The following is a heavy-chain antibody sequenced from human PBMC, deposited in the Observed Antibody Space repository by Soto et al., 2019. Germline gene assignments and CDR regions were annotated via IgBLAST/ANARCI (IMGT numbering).Heavy chain of an antibody. D-gene: IGHD6-13*01. CDR3: ARDRSRYSSRWYDPY. V-gene: IGHV3-7*03. CDR2: IKQDGSEK. J-gene: IGHJ4*02. CDR1: GFTFSSYW. Sequence: GGSLRLSCAASGFTFSSYWMSWVRQAPGKGLEWVANIKQDGSEKYYVDSVKGRFTISRDNAKNSLYLQMNSRRAEDTAVYYCARDRSRYSSRWYDPYWGQGTLVTVSS.